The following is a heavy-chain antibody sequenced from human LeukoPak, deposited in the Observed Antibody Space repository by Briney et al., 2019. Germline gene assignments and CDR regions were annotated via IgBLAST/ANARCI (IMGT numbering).Heavy chain of an antibody. J-gene: IGHJ3*02. CDR3: ARVRFRSSGWFVDAFDI. CDR2: IIPIFGTA. CDR1: GGTFSSYA. V-gene: IGHV1-69*05. D-gene: IGHD6-19*01. Sequence: SVKVSCKASGGTFSSYAISWVRQAPGQGLEWMGGIIPIFGTANYAQKFQGRVTITTDESTSTAYMELSSLRSEDTAVYYCARVRFRSSGWFVDAFDIWGQGTMVTVSS.